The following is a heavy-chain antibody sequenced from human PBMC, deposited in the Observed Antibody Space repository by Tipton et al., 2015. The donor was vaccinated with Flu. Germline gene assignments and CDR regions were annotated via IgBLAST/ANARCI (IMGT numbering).Heavy chain of an antibody. Sequence: YLRLSCAASGFTFSTYDIHWVRQVTGKGLEWVSAIGSAGDTYYSDSVKGRFTISRDNVKNSLYLQMNSLRVGDTAVYYCARGPLPDSNWYNGMDVWGQGTTVTVSS. CDR2: IGSAGDT. CDR1: GFTFSTYD. CDR3: ARGPLPDSNWYNGMDV. J-gene: IGHJ6*02. D-gene: IGHD6-13*01. V-gene: IGHV3-13*01.